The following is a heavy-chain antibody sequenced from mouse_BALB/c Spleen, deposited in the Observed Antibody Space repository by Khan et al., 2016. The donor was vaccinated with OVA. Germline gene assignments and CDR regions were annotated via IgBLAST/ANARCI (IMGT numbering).Heavy chain of an antibody. D-gene: IGHD1-2*01. CDR1: GYSITSGYA. CDR3: ARRNYYGYYEDN. Sequence: EVQLQESGPGLVKPSQSLSLTCTVTGYSITSGYAWNWIRQFPGNKLEWMGYISYSGVTSYTPSLKSRISITRDTSKNQFFLKLNSVTTEDTATNYCARRNYYGYYEDNWGQGTTLTVSS. CDR2: ISYSGVT. J-gene: IGHJ2*01. V-gene: IGHV3-2*02.